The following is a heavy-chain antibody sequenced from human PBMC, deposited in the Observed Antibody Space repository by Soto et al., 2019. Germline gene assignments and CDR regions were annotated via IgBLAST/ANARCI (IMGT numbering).Heavy chain of an antibody. CDR3: ERSGKFLKDGDYGLIQYYYYAMDV. J-gene: IGHJ6*02. CDR1: GFTVSNNF. Sequence: EVQVVETGGGVIQPGGSLRLSCAASGFTVSNNFMGWVRQAPGKGLEWVSVIYSGGSTYYADSVKGRFTFSRDNSKNTLYLQMKSLRAEYTATYYCERSGKFLKDGDYGLIQYYYYAMDVWGQGTTVTVSS. V-gene: IGHV3-53*02. D-gene: IGHD4-17*01. CDR2: IYSGGST.